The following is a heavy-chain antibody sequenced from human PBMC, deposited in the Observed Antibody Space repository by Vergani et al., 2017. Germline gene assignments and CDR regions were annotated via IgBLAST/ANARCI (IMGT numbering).Heavy chain of an antibody. J-gene: IGHJ4*02. D-gene: IGHD4-17*01. V-gene: IGHV4-61*02. CDR3: AGGSDYDFDD. CDR2: IYTSGST. Sequence: QVQLQESGPGLVKPSQTLSLTCTVSGGSISSGSYYWSWIRQPAGKGLEWIGRIYTSGSTNYNPSLKSRVTISVDTSKNQFSLRLSSVTAADTAVYYCAGGSDYDFDDWGQGTLVTGS. CDR1: GGSISSGSYY.